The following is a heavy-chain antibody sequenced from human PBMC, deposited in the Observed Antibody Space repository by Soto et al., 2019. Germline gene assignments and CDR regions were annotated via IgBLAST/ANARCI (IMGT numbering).Heavy chain of an antibody. V-gene: IGHV2-5*02. J-gene: IGHJ4*02. CDR1: GFSLSTDDVG. CDR2: IYWDDDK. CDR3: ARSKYSISSFDY. D-gene: IGHD6-6*01. Sequence: SGPTLVNPTQTLTLTCTFSGFSLSTDDVGVGWIRQPPGKALDWLAVIYWDDDKRYSPSLKSRLTITKDTSKNQVLLTMTNMDPVGTATYFCARSKYSISSFDYWGQGALVTVSS.